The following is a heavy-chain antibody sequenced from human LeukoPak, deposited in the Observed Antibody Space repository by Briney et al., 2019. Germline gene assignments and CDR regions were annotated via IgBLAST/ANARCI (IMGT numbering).Heavy chain of an antibody. J-gene: IGHJ6*03. V-gene: IGHV1-69*13. Sequence: GASVKVSCKASGGTFGSYAITWVRRAPGQGLEWMGGIIPILRTANSAPDFQGRVTFTADESTSTAYLELNSLRSDDTAVYYCARGVVTASAYFYYYYMDVWGQGTTVTVSS. CDR3: ARGVVTASAYFYYYYMDV. CDR2: IIPILRTA. D-gene: IGHD1-20*01. CDR1: GGTFGSYA.